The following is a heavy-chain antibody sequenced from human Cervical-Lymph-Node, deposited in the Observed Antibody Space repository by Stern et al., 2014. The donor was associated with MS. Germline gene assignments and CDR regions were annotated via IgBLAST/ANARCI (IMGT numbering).Heavy chain of an antibody. CDR1: GYKFSIYW. CDR3: ARQTTAWASDV. CDR2: IYTGDSVT. D-gene: IGHD1-14*01. J-gene: IGHJ4*02. Sequence: EVQLVESGAELIRPGESLKISCKGSGYKFSIYWIAWVRQMPGKGLEWMGIIYTGDSVTRYSPSFQGQVTMSADKSTSTAYLQWSSLNASDTAMYFCARQTTAWASDVWGQGTLVTVSS. V-gene: IGHV5-51*01.